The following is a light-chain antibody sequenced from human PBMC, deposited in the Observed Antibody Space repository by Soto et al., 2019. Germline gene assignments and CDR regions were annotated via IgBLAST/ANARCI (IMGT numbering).Light chain of an antibody. CDR2: DVA. Sequence: QSALTQPASVSGSPGQSITISCTGTSSDIGSYNYVCWFQQHPGKAPKLMIYDVANRPSGVSNRFSGSKSGNTASLTISGLQAEDEADYYCVAFIGGGTLVFGGGTKLTVL. J-gene: IGLJ2*01. CDR1: SSDIGSYNY. CDR3: VAFIGGGTLV. V-gene: IGLV2-14*01.